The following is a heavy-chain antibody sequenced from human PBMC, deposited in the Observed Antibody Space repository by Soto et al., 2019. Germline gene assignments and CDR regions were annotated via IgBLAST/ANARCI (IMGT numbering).Heavy chain of an antibody. J-gene: IGHJ6*02. CDR1: GGFVSSSSYS. D-gene: IGHD2-2*03. CDR3: AILNGYCISTNCHGYYGMDV. V-gene: IGHV4-39*01. CDR2: MYSSENT. Sequence: SETLSLTCSVSGGFVSSSSYSWGWIRQSPGKGLVWIGTMYSSENTYYNPSLLSRVTISVDTSKNEFSLRLSSVTAADTAVYYCAILNGYCISTNCHGYYGMDVWXQGTTVTVSS.